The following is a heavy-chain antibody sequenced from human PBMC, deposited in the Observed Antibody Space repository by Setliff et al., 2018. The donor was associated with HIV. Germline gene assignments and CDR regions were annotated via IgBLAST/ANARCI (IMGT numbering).Heavy chain of an antibody. CDR2: IVDSGST. Sequence: PSETLSLTCTLYGGSLTNYYWTWIRRSPEKGLEWIGEIVDSGSTNYSPSLKSRVTISLDTSKKQFSLRLNSVTAADTGVYYCARAPSCADSWCYMYYYYYYGMDVWGLGTTVTVSS. J-gene: IGHJ6*02. CDR3: ARAPSCADSWCYMYYYYYYGMDV. V-gene: IGHV4-34*12. CDR1: GGSLTNYY. D-gene: IGHD2-8*01.